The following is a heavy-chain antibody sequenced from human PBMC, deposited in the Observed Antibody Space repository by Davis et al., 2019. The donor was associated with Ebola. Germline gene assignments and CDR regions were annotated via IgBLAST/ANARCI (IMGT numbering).Heavy chain of an antibody. D-gene: IGHD2-21*02. J-gene: IGHJ6*02. CDR2: INPNSGGT. Sequence: AASVKVSCKASGYTFTGYYMHWVRQAPGQGLEWMGRINPNSGGTNYAQKLQGRVTMTRDTSTSTVYMELSSLRSEDTAVYYCAREYIVVVTAIRQYYYYGMDVWGQGTTVTVSS. CDR1: GYTFTGYY. CDR3: AREYIVVVTAIRQYYYYGMDV. V-gene: IGHV1-2*06.